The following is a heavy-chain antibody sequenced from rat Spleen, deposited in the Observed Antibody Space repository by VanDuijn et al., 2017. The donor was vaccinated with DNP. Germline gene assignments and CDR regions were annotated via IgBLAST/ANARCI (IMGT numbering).Heavy chain of an antibody. CDR1: GFTFSNYY. J-gene: IGHJ4*01. CDR2: ISTSGSRT. V-gene: IGHV5-25*01. D-gene: IGHD1-1*01. Sequence: EVQLVESGGGLVQPGRSLKLSCAASGFTFSNYYMAWVRQAPKKGLEWVATISTSGSRTYYPDSVKGRFTISRDNAKTSLYLQMNSLKSEDTATYYCARLDITTVVTGAMDAWGQGTSVTVSS. CDR3: ARLDITTVVTGAMDA.